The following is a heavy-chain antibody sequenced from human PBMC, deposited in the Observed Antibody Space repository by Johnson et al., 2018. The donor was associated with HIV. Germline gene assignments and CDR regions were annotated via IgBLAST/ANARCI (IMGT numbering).Heavy chain of an antibody. D-gene: IGHD3/OR15-3a*01. CDR1: GFTVSSNY. Sequence: QVQLVESGGGLVQPGGSLRLSCAASGFTVSSNYMNWVRQAPGKGLEWVAVISYDGSNKYYADSVKGRFTISRDNSKNTLYLQMNSLRAEDTAVYYCAREFGQASSYAFDIWGQGTMVTVSS. J-gene: IGHJ3*02. CDR2: ISYDGSNK. V-gene: IGHV3-30*03. CDR3: AREFGQASSYAFDI.